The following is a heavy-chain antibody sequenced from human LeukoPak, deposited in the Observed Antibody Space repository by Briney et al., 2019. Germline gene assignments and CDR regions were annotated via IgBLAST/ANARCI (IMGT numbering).Heavy chain of an antibody. CDR3: ARGRGQFGVPALYYFDY. CDR1: GGSFSGYY. CDR2: INHSGST. D-gene: IGHD2-2*01. Sequence: SETMSLTCAVYGGSFSGYYWSWIRQPPGKGLEWIGEINHSGSTNYDPSLKSRVTISVDTSKNQFSLKLSSVTAADTAVYYCARGRGQFGVPALYYFDYWGQGTLVTVSS. J-gene: IGHJ4*02. V-gene: IGHV4-34*01.